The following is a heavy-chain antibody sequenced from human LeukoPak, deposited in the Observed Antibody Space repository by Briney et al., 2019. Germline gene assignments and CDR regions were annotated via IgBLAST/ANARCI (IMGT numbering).Heavy chain of an antibody. CDR3: SRENGAFSPFGY. J-gene: IGHJ4*02. Sequence: SETLSLTCAVSGTSLSTYCWSWIRQPPEKGLEWVGEINQSGSTNYNPSLKSRVTISVDTSKNQFSLRLTSVTAADTAVYYCSRENGAFSPFGYWGQGTLVTVPS. CDR1: GTSLSTYC. CDR2: INQSGST. D-gene: IGHD2-8*01. V-gene: IGHV4-34*01.